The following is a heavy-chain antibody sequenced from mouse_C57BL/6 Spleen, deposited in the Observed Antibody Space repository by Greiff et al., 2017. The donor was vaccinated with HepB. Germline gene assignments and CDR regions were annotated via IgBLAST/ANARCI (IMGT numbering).Heavy chain of an antibody. V-gene: IGHV1-82*01. Sequence: VQRVESGPELVKPGASVKISCKASGYAFSSSWMNWVKQRPGKGLEWIGRIYPGDGDTNYNGKFKGKATLTADKSSSTAYMQLSSLTSEDSAVYFCATTVTALIDYWGQGTTLTVSS. CDR1: GYAFSSSW. CDR2: IYPGDGDT. D-gene: IGHD2-2*01. CDR3: ATTVTALIDY. J-gene: IGHJ2*01.